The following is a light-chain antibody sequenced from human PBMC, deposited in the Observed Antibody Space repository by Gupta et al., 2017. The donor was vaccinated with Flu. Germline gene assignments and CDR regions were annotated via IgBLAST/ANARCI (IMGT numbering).Light chain of an antibody. CDR2: KAS. CDR1: QSISSW. V-gene: IGKV1-5*03. Sequence: RVTITCRASQSISSWLAWYQQKPGKAPKLLIYKASSLESGVPSRFSGSGSGTEFTLTISSLQPDDFATYYCQQYNSYSGSVTFGGGTKVEIK. CDR3: QQYNSYSGSVT. J-gene: IGKJ4*01.